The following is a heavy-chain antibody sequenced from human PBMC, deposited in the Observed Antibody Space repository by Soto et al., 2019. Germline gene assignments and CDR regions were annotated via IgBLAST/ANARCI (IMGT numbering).Heavy chain of an antibody. CDR1: GYTFTSYG. V-gene: IGHV1-18*01. CDR2: ISAYNGNT. J-gene: IGHJ5*02. Sequence: ASVKVSCKASGYTFTSYGISWVRQAPGQGLEWMGWISAYNGNTNYAQKLQGRVTMTEDTSTDTAYMELSSLRSEDTAVYYCATVSGPFDPWGQGTLVTVSS. D-gene: IGHD7-27*01. CDR3: ATVSGPFDP.